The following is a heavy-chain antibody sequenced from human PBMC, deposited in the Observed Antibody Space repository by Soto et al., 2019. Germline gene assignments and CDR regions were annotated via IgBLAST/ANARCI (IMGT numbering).Heavy chain of an antibody. Sequence: ESLKISCKCSGYSFTSYWISWVRQMPGKGLEWMGRIDPSDSYTNYSPSFQGHVTIPADKSISTAYLQWSSLKASDTAMYYCARRQVGGSSSYYYYYYGMDVWGQGTTVTVSS. CDR2: IDPSDSYT. CDR1: GYSFTSYW. D-gene: IGHD6-6*01. J-gene: IGHJ6*02. V-gene: IGHV5-10-1*01. CDR3: ARRQVGGSSSYYYYYYGMDV.